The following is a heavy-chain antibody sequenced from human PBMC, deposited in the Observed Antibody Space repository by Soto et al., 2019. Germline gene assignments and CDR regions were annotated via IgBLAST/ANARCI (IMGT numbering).Heavy chain of an antibody. CDR3: ARDRSYAMEV. J-gene: IGHJ6*02. CDR2: INGDASST. V-gene: IGHV3-74*01. CDR1: GFSIRDYW. Sequence: GGSLRLSCEASGFSIRDYWMHWVRQAPGEGLVWVSCINGDASSTTYADSVKGRLTISRDDAKNTVYLQMTSLRAEDTAVYFCARDRSYAMEVWGQGTRVTVS.